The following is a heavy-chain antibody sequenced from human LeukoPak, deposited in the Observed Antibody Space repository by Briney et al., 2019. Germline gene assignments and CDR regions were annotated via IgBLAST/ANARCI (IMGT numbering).Heavy chain of an antibody. V-gene: IGHV4-39*07. J-gene: IGHJ3*02. D-gene: IGHD3-22*01. CDR1: GGSISSSSYY. Sequence: SETLSLTCTVSGGSISSSSYYWGWIRQPPGKGLEWIGSIYYSGSTYYNPSLKSRVTISVDTSKNQFSLKLSSVTAADTAVYYCARFPLLLSAFDIWGQGTMVTVSS. CDR2: IYYSGST. CDR3: ARFPLLLSAFDI.